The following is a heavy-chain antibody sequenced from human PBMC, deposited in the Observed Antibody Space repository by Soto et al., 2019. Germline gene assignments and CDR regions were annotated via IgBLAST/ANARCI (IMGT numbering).Heavy chain of an antibody. D-gene: IGHD6-13*01. Sequence: QLQLQESGPGLVKPSETLSLTCTVSGGSISSSSYYWGWIRQPPGKGLAWIGSIYYSGSTYYNPSLKSRVTISVDTSKHQFSLKLSSVTAADTAVYYCARQGSPTLREDWFDPWGQGTLVTVSS. CDR1: GGSISSSSYY. J-gene: IGHJ5*02. CDR2: IYYSGST. V-gene: IGHV4-39*01. CDR3: ARQGSPTLREDWFDP.